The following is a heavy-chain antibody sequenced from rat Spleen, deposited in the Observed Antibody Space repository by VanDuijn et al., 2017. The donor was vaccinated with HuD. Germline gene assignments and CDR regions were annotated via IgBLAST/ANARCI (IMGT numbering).Heavy chain of an antibody. Sequence: EVKLVESGGGLVQPGRSLKLSCVASGFNFNDYWMGWVRQAPTKALEWVASISPSGGGTYYRDSVKGRFTVSRDNAKSTLSLQMDSLRSEDTATYYCARRHYGYTDYFDYWGQGVMVTVSS. V-gene: IGHV5-25*01. CDR3: ARRHYGYTDYFDY. D-gene: IGHD1-9*01. CDR1: GFNFNDYW. J-gene: IGHJ2*01. CDR2: ISPSGGGT.